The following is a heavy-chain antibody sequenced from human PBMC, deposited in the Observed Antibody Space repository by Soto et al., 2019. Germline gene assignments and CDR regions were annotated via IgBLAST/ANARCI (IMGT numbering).Heavy chain of an antibody. D-gene: IGHD6-13*01. J-gene: IGHJ4*02. CDR2: IYHSGST. CDR3: ARDSSWYYFDY. V-gene: IGHV4-4*02. Sequence: QVQLQESGPGLVKPSGTLSLTCAVSGGSISSSNWWWWVRHPPGEGLGWIGEIYHSGSTNYNQSRKSRVTISVDKSKNQFSLKLSSVTAADTAVYYCARDSSWYYFDYWGQGTLVTVSS. CDR1: GGSISSSNW.